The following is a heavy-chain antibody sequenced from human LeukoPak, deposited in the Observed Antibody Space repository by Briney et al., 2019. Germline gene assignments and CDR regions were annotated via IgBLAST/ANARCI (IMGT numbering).Heavy chain of an antibody. J-gene: IGHJ4*02. D-gene: IGHD3-9*01. Sequence: GGSLRLSCAASGFTFSDYYMRWIRQAPGKGLEWVSYISSSGSTIYYADSVKGRFTISRDNAKKSLYLQMNSLRAEDTAVYYCARDLSLTGYNSFDYWGQGTLVTVSS. CDR2: ISSSGSTI. CDR1: GFTFSDYY. CDR3: ARDLSLTGYNSFDY. V-gene: IGHV3-11*01.